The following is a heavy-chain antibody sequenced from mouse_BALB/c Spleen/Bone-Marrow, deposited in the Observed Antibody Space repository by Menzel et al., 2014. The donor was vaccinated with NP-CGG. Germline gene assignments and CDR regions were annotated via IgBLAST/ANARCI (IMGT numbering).Heavy chain of an antibody. V-gene: IGHV1-69*01. CDR1: GYTSTDYW. CDR3: AFYYGNYGDY. D-gene: IGHD2-1*01. CDR2: IDTSDSYT. Sequence: QVQLQQPGAELAMPGASVKMSRKASGYTSTDYWMHWVKQRPGQGLEWIGAIDTSDSYTSYNQKFKGKATLTVDESSSTAYMQLSSLTSEDSAVYYYAFYYGNYGDYWGQGTTLTVSS. J-gene: IGHJ2*01.